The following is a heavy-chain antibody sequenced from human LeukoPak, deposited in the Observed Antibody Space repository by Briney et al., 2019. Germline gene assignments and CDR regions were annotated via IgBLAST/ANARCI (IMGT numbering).Heavy chain of an antibody. Sequence: SVKVASKASGGTSSSYAISWVRQAPGQGLEWMGGIIPIFGTANYAQKFQGRVTITADESTSTAYMELSSLRSEDTAVYYCARDPLTYCSSTSCHPDWGQGTLVTVSS. CDR2: IIPIFGTA. CDR3: ARDPLTYCSSTSCHPD. CDR1: GGTSSSYA. V-gene: IGHV1-69*13. J-gene: IGHJ4*02. D-gene: IGHD2-2*01.